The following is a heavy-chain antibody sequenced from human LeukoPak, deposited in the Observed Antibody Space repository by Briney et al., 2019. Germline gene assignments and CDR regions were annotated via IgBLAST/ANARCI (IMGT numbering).Heavy chain of an antibody. J-gene: IGHJ4*02. CDR2: FDPEDGET. V-gene: IGHV1-24*01. D-gene: IGHD3-10*01. CDR1: GYTLTELS. CDR3: ATDPLLLAGSRGYFDY. Sequence: ALVKVSCKVSGYTLTELSMHWVRQAPGKGLEWMGGFDPEDGETIYAQKFQGRVTMTEDTSTDTAYMELSSLRSEDTAVYYCATDPLLLAGSRGYFDYWGQGTLVTVSS.